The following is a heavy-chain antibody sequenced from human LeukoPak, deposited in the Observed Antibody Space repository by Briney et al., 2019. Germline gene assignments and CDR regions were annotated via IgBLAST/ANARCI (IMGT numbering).Heavy chain of an antibody. D-gene: IGHD3-10*01. J-gene: IGHJ4*02. CDR3: AKLQGMTDY. CDR1: GFTFSSYA. Sequence: GGSLRLSCAASGFTFSSYAMTRVRQAPGEGLEWVSAITSGGGTRYYADSVKGRFTISRDNSKNTLYLQMNSLRAEDTALYFCAKLQGMTDYWGQGTLVTVSS. CDR2: ITSGGGTR. V-gene: IGHV3-23*01.